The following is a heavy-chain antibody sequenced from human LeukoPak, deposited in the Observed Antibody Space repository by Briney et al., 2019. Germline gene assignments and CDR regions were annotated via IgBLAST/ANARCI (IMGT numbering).Heavy chain of an antibody. CDR3: ARPRDYGDYDAFDI. CDR1: RYTFTGYY. CDR2: INPNSGGT. D-gene: IGHD4-17*01. Sequence: ASVKVSCKASRYTFTGYYMHWVRQAPGQGLEWMGWINPNSGGTNYAQKFQGRVTMTSDTSISTAYMELSRLRFDDTAVYYCARPRDYGDYDAFDIWGQGTMVSVSS. V-gene: IGHV1-2*02. J-gene: IGHJ3*02.